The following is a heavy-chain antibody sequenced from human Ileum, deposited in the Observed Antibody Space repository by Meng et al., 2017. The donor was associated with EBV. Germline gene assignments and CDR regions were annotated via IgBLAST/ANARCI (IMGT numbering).Heavy chain of an antibody. J-gene: IGHJ5*02. CDR2: IDQSGYT. CDR1: GWSFNDYY. D-gene: IGHD4-23*01. CDR3: ARYGRCNGNSFYCFDP. V-gene: IGHV4-34*01. Sequence: QQLGAGLLRHSETLSLTCAVYGWSFNDYYWTWLSQPPGKGLEWIGEIDQSGYTKFNPSLSSRATISRDTSNNQFSLRLNSVTAADTALYYCARYGRCNGNSFYCFDPWGQGTLVTVSS.